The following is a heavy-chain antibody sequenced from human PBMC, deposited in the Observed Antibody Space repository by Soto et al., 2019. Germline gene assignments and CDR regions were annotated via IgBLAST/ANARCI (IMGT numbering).Heavy chain of an antibody. CDR3: TRVGTMTSY. CDR1: GFTFGDYA. Sequence: GGSLRLSCTASGFTFGDYAMSWVRQAPGKGLEWVGFIRSKAYGGTIEYAASVKGRFTISRDDSKSIAYLQMNSLKTEDTAVYYCTRVGTMTSYWGQGTLVTVSS. CDR2: IRSKAYGGTI. J-gene: IGHJ4*02. D-gene: IGHD3-22*01. V-gene: IGHV3-49*04.